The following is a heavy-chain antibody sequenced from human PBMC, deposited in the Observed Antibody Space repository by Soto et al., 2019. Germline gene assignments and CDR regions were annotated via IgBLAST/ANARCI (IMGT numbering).Heavy chain of an antibody. CDR1: GFTFSSYD. CDR3: AKAGSGYNIDD. J-gene: IGHJ4*02. CDR2: IGTAGDT. Sequence: GGSLRLSCAASGFTFSSYDMHWVRQATGKGLEWVSAIGTAGDTYYPGSVKGRFTISRENAKNSLYLQMNSLRAEDTAVYYCAKAGSGYNIDDWGQGTRVTVSS. D-gene: IGHD5-12*01. V-gene: IGHV3-13*01.